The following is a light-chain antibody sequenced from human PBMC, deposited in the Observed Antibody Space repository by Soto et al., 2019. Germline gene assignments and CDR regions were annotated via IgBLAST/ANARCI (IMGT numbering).Light chain of an antibody. CDR1: SSDVGGYNY. Sequence: QSVLTQPASVSGSPGQSITISCTGTSSDVGGYNYVSWYQQHPGKAHKLMIYEVSNRPSGVSNRFSGSKSGNTASLTISGLQAEDEADYYCSSYTSSSTRVFGTGTKLTVL. V-gene: IGLV2-14*01. CDR3: SSYTSSSTRV. CDR2: EVS. J-gene: IGLJ1*01.